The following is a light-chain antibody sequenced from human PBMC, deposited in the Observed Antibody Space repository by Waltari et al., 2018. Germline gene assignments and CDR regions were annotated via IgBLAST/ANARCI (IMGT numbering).Light chain of an antibody. J-gene: IGKJ5*01. CDR3: QQASSFLLT. CDR1: QTIDTG. CDR2: ATS. Sequence: DILLTQSPSSVSASVGDRVTISCRASQTIDTGLAWYQQKPGKAPTLLIYATSSLQIGVPSRFSGTGSETDFTLSISSLQPDDFATYYCQQASSFLLTFGQGTRLEI. V-gene: IGKV1-12*01.